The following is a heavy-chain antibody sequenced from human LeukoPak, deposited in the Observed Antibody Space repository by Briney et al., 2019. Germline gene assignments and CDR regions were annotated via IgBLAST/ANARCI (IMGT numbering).Heavy chain of an antibody. V-gene: IGHV3-53*01. CDR1: GFTVTSNY. CDR2: IYSGGSA. CDR3: ARERDGYNRAFDY. D-gene: IGHD5-24*01. J-gene: IGHJ4*02. Sequence: GGSLRLSCAASGFTVTSNYMSWVRQAPGNGLEWVSVIYSGGSAYYADSVKGRFTISRDNSKNTLYLQMNSLRAEDTAVYYCARERDGYNRAFDYWGQGTLVTVSS.